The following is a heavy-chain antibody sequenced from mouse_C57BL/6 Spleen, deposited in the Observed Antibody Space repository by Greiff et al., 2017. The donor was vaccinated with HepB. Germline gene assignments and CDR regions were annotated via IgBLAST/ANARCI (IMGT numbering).Heavy chain of an antibody. J-gene: IGHJ3*01. CDR1: GYTFTDYN. D-gene: IGHD2-5*01. CDR3: ASYSNYLFFAY. V-gene: IGHV1-22*01. Sequence: VQLKQSGPELVKPGASVKMSCKASGYTFTDYNMHWVKQSHGKSLEWIGYINPNNGGTSYNQKFKGKATLTVNKSSSTAYMELRSLTSEDSAVYYCASYSNYLFFAYWGQGTLVTVSA. CDR2: INPNNGGT.